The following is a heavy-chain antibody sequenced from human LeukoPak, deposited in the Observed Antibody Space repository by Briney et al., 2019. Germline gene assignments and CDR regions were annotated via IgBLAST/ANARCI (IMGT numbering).Heavy chain of an antibody. V-gene: IGHV1-69*05. Sequence: GASVKVSCKASGGTFSSYAISWVRQAPGQGLEWMGGIIPIFGTANYAQKFQGRVTITTDESTSTAYMEPSSLRSEDTAVYYCAIIGSSRSTSYFQHWGQGTLVTVSS. D-gene: IGHD6-13*01. J-gene: IGHJ1*01. CDR3: AIIGSSRSTSYFQH. CDR2: IIPIFGTA. CDR1: GGTFSSYA.